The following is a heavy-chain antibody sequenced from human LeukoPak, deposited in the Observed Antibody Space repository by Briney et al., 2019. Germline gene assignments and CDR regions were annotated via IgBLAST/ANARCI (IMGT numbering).Heavy chain of an antibody. J-gene: IGHJ5*02. CDR1: GYTFTSYG. D-gene: IGHD6-13*01. CDR2: ISAYNGNT. Sequence: ASVKVSCKASGYTFTSYGISWVRQAPGQGLEWMGWISAYNGNTNYAQKLQGRVTMTTDTSTSTAYMELRSLRSDDTAVYYCARDWSRIAAAGTRWGNWFDPWGQGTLVTVSS. CDR3: ARDWSRIAAAGTRWGNWFDP. V-gene: IGHV1-18*01.